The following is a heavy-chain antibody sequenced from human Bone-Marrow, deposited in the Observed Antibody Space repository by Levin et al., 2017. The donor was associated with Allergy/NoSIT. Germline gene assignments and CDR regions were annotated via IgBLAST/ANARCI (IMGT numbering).Heavy chain of an antibody. CDR3: ARDGGPYCTGGVCTISSYFDY. CDR1: GGTFSSYA. D-gene: IGHD2-8*02. Sequence: GGSLRLSCKASGGTFSSYAISWVRQAPGQGLEWMGGIIPIFGTANYAQKFQGRVTITADESTSTAYMELSSLRSEDTAVYYCARDGGPYCTGGVCTISSYFDYWGQGTLVTVSS. CDR2: IIPIFGTA. J-gene: IGHJ4*02. V-gene: IGHV1-69*01.